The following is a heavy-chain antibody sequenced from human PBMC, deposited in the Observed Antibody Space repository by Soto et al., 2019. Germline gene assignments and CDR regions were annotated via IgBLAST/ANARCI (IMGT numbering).Heavy chain of an antibody. CDR3: EKDAVPGYGVWFVDH. CDR1: EFTFSSYA. J-gene: IGHJ4*02. Sequence: GGSLRLSCAASEFTFSSYAMIWARQAPGRGLEWVSGLYGSGRGIFYADSVKGRFTISRDNSDNSVHLQMNSLRVEDTAVYYCEKDAVPGYGVWFVDHWGQGTVVTVSS. D-gene: IGHD4-17*01. V-gene: IGHV3-23*01. CDR2: LYGSGRGI.